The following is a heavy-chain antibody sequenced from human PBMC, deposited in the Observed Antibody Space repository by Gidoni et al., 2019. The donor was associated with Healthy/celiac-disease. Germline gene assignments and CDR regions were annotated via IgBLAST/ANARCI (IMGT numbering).Heavy chain of an antibody. V-gene: IGHV3-33*01. J-gene: IGHJ3*02. CDR2: IWDDGSNK. CDR1: GFTFSSYG. Sequence: QVQLVESGGGVVQPGRSLRLSCAASGFTFSSYGMHWVRQAPGKGLEWVAVIWDDGSNKYYADSVKGRFTISRDNSKNTLYLQMNSLRAEDTAVYYCARGATPSAFDIWGQGTMVTVSS. CDR3: ARGATPSAFDI.